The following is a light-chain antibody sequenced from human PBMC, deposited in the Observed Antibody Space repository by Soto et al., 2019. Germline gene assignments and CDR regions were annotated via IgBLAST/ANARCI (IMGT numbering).Light chain of an antibody. CDR3: SSYTSSSTLYV. Sequence: QSALTQPASVSGSPGQSITISCTGTSSDVGGYNYVSWCQQHPGKAPKLMIYDVSNRPSGVSYRFSGSKSGNTASLTISGLQAEDEADYYCSSYTSSSTLYVFGTGTKLTVL. V-gene: IGLV2-14*03. J-gene: IGLJ1*01. CDR2: DVS. CDR1: SSDVGGYNY.